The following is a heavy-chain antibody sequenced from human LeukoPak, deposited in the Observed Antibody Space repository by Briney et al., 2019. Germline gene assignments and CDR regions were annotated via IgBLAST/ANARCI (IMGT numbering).Heavy chain of an antibody. Sequence: SETLSLTCTVSGGSISSYYWSWIRQPPGKGLEWIGYIDYSGSTNYNPSLKSRVTISIDTSKNQFSLELSSVTAADTAMYYCARECYYASGTYWVYFDYWGQGTLVTVSS. J-gene: IGHJ4*02. D-gene: IGHD3-10*01. CDR1: GGSISSYY. CDR3: ARECYYASGTYWVYFDY. V-gene: IGHV4-59*12. CDR2: IDYSGST.